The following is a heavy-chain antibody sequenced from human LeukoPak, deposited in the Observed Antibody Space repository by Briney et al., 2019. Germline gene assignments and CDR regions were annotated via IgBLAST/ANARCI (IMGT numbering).Heavy chain of an antibody. CDR1: GGSISTSH. Sequence: SETLSLTCSVSGGSISTSHWHWIRQPPGKGLEWVGYILSSDITNYNPSLRSRVTISVDTSKNQFSLKLRSVTAADTAVYFCARSDGIVGEEAWFDPWGQGTLVTVSS. J-gene: IGHJ5*02. V-gene: IGHV4-4*09. CDR2: ILSSDIT. D-gene: IGHD1-26*01. CDR3: ARSDGIVGEEAWFDP.